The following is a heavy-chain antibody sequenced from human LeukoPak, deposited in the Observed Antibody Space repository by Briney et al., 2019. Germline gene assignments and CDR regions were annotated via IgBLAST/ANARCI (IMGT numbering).Heavy chain of an antibody. Sequence: GGSLRLSCAASGFTFSSYWMSWVRQAPGKGLEWVANIKQDGSEKYYVDSVKGRFTISRDNAKNSLYLQMNSLRAEDTAVYYCARDLYGSGSPTPFDPWGQGTLVTVSS. CDR3: ARDLYGSGSPTPFDP. D-gene: IGHD3-10*01. CDR1: GFTFSSYW. CDR2: IKQDGSEK. J-gene: IGHJ5*02. V-gene: IGHV3-7*01.